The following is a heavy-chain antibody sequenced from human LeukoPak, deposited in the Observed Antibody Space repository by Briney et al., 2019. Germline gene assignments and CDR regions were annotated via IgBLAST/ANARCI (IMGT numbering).Heavy chain of an antibody. J-gene: IGHJ3*02. CDR1: GGSISSGSYY. CDR2: IYTSGST. CDR3: ARRTDI. Sequence: PSETLSLTCTVPGGSISSGSYYWRWIRQPAGKGLEWIVRIYTSGSTNYNPSLKSRVTISVDTSKNQFSLKLSSVTAADTAVYYCARRTDIWGQGTMVTVSS. V-gene: IGHV4-61*02.